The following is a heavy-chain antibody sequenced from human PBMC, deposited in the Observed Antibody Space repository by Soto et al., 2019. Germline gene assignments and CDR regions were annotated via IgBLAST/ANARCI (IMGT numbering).Heavy chain of an antibody. CDR3: AGAGCDGGTCYTLVGLRYGMDV. CDR2: ISYDGNNK. J-gene: IGHJ6*02. D-gene: IGHD2-15*01. Sequence: QVQLVESGGGVVQPGRSLRLSCAASGFTFSNYAMYWVRQAPGKGLEWVAVISYDGNNKYYADSVKGRFTISRDNSKNTLYLQRNSRRDEDTAVYYCAGAGCDGGTCYTLVGLRYGMDVWGQGTTVTVSS. CDR1: GFTFSNYA. V-gene: IGHV3-30-3*01.